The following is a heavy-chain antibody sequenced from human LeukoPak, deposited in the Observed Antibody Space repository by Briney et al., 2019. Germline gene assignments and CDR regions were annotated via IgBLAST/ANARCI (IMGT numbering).Heavy chain of an antibody. CDR3: ASYYFFPFDY. CDR2: IYCSGST. Sequence: SSETLSLTCTVSGGSISSSSYYWGWIRQPPGKGLEWIGSIYCSGSTYYNPSLKSRVTISVDTSKNQFSLKLSSVTAADTAVYYCASYYFFPFDYWGQGTLVTVSS. J-gene: IGHJ4*02. D-gene: IGHD3-3*01. CDR1: GGSISSSSYY. V-gene: IGHV4-39*01.